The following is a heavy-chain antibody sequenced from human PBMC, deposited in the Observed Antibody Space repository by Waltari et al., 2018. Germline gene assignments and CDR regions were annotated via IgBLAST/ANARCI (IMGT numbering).Heavy chain of an antibody. V-gene: IGHV4-31*01. Sequence: QVQLQESGPGLVKPSQTLSLTCTVSGCSISSGGYYWSWIRQHPGRGLEWIGYIYYSGSTYYNPSLKSLVTISVDTSKNQFSLKLSSVTAADTAVYYCARAGGDYGGWFDPWGQGTLVTVSS. CDR2: IYYSGST. D-gene: IGHD4-17*01. CDR1: GCSISSGGYY. J-gene: IGHJ5*02. CDR3: ARAGGDYGGWFDP.